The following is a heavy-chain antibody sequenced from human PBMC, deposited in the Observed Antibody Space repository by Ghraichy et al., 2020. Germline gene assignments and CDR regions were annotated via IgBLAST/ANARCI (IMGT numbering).Heavy chain of an antibody. V-gene: IGHV3-30*04. CDR1: GFTFSSYA. CDR3: ARGDGGSGSYYRAHYYYYGMDV. Sequence: GGSLRLSCAASGFTFSSYAMHWVRQAPGKGLKWVAVISYDGSNKYYVDSVKGRFTISRDNSKNTLYLQMNSLRAEDTAVYYCARGDGGSGSYYRAHYYYYGMDVWGQGTTVTVSS. J-gene: IGHJ6*02. CDR2: ISYDGSNK. D-gene: IGHD3-10*01.